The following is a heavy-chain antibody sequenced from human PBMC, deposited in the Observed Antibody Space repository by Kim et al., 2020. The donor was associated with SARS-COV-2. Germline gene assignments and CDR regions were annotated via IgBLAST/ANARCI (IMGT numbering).Heavy chain of an antibody. V-gene: IGHV3-30*07. J-gene: IGHJ3*02. Sequence: KGRFTHSRDNPKNTRYLKMNSLRAEDTAVYYCAREEDDSSGYYSPNAFDIWGQGTMVTVSS. CDR3: AREEDDSSGYYSPNAFDI. D-gene: IGHD3-22*01.